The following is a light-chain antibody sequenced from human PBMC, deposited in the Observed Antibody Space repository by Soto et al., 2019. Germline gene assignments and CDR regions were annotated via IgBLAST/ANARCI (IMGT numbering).Light chain of an antibody. J-gene: IGKJ1*01. V-gene: IGKV3-11*01. CDR2: DAS. CDR1: QSVSSY. CDR3: QQRSNLPPWT. Sequence: GLTQSPATLSLNQGERATLSCRASQSVSSYLAWYQQKPGQAPRLLIYDASNRATGIPARFSGSGSGTDFTLTISSLEPEDFAVYYCQQRSNLPPWTFCHVT.